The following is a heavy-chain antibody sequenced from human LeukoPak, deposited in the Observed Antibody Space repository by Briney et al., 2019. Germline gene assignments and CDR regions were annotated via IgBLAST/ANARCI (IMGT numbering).Heavy chain of an antibody. CDR2: ISATGGTI. CDR3: AREGSSWYDLDY. V-gene: IGHV3-48*04. D-gene: IGHD6-13*01. CDR1: GFTFSSNG. Sequence: PGGSLRLSCAASGFTFSSNGMNWVRQAPGKGLEWVSYISATGGTIYYADSAKGRFTISRDNAKNSLYLQMNSLRAEDTAVYYCAREGSSWYDLDYWGQGTLVTVSS. J-gene: IGHJ4*02.